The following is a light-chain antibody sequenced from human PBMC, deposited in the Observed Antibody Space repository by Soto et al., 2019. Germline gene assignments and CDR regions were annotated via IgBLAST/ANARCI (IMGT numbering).Light chain of an antibody. V-gene: IGKV3-11*01. Sequence: EIVMTQSPATLSVSPGERATLSCRASQSVSGYLAWYQQKPGQAPRLLIYDASNRTTGIPARFSGSGSETDFTLTISSLEPEDFAVYYCQQRSNRFGGGTKVDIK. CDR3: QQRSNR. CDR1: QSVSGY. J-gene: IGKJ4*01. CDR2: DAS.